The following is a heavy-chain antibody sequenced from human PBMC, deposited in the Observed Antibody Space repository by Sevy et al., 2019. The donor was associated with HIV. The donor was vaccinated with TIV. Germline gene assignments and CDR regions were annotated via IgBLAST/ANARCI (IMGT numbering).Heavy chain of an antibody. CDR3: ASSHRVDSSGYPIDY. CDR2: INPNSGGT. CDR1: GYTFTGYY. J-gene: IGHJ4*02. Sequence: ASVKASCKASGYTFTGYYMHWVRQAPGQGLEWMGWINPNSGGTNYAQKFQGRVTMTRDTSISTAYMQLSRLRSDDTAVYYCASSHRVDSSGYPIDYWGQGTLVTVSS. V-gene: IGHV1-2*02. D-gene: IGHD3-22*01.